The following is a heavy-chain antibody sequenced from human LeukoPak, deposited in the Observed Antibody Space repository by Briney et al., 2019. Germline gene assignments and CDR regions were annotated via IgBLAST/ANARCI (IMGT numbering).Heavy chain of an antibody. CDR1: GGSVNSGSYY. J-gene: IGHJ4*02. V-gene: IGHV4-61*01. Sequence: KSSETLSLTCTVSGGSVNSGSYYWSWIRQPPGKRLEWIGYIYYSGSTNYNPSLKSRATISVDTSKNQFSLKLSSVTAADTAVYYCARRILPHALDYWGQGTLVTVSS. D-gene: IGHD1-14*01. CDR2: IYYSGST. CDR3: ARRILPHALDY.